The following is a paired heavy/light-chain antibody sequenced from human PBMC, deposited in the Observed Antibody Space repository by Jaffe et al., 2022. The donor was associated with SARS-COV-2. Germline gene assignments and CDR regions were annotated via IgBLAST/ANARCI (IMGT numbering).Light chain of an antibody. Sequence: DIVMTQSPDSLAVSLGERATINCKSSQSVLSSSNNKNYLAWYQQKPGQPPKVLIYWASTRESGVPDRFSGSGSGTDFTLTISSLQAEDVAVYFCQQYYSTPFTFGQGTKLEIK. J-gene: IGKJ2*01. CDR2: WAS. CDR3: QQYYSTPFT. V-gene: IGKV4-1*01. CDR1: QSVLSSSNNKNY.
Heavy chain of an antibody. CDR2: ISYTGTT. J-gene: IGHJ5*02. Sequence: QVQLQESGPRLVKPSETLSLTCTVSGGSISSSYWSWIRQPPGKGLEWIGYISYTGTTNYNPSLKSRVTISVDTSKNQFSLKLSSVTAADTAVYYCAKAGGDGNYIRWFDPWGQGTLVTVSS. CDR1: GGSISSSY. CDR3: AKAGGDGNYIRWFDP. D-gene: IGHD1-7*01. V-gene: IGHV4-59*01.